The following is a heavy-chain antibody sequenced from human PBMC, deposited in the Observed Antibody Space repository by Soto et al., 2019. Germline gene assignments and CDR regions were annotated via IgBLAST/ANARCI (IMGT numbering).Heavy chain of an antibody. Sequence: EVQLVESGGGLVKPGGSLRLSCADSGFIFSSYSMNWVRQAPGKGLEWVSSISSSSSYIYYADSVKGRFTISRDNAKNSLYLQRNSLRAEDTAVYYCARDRCSSTSCYHGWGQGTLVTVSS. CDR1: GFIFSSYS. D-gene: IGHD2-2*01. J-gene: IGHJ4*02. V-gene: IGHV3-21*01. CDR2: ISSSSSYI. CDR3: ARDRCSSTSCYHG.